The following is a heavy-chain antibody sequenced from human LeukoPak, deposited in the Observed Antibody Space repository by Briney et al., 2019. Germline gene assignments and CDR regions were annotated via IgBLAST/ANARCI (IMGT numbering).Heavy chain of an antibody. J-gene: IGHJ4*02. Sequence: PSETLSLTCTVSGGSISSHYWSWIRQPPGKGLEWIGYIYYSGSTNYNPSLKSRVTISVDTSKNQFSLKLSSVTAADTAVYYYARGGGSDFDYWGQGTLVTVSS. CDR3: ARGGGSDFDY. V-gene: IGHV4-59*11. CDR1: GGSISSHY. CDR2: IYYSGST. D-gene: IGHD2-15*01.